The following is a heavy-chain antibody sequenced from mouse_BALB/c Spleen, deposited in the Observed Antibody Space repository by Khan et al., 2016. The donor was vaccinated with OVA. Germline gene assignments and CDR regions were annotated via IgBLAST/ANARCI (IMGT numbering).Heavy chain of an antibody. CDR2: ISYSGST. D-gene: IGHD1-2*01. CDR3: ARTARIKY. J-gene: IGHJ2*01. V-gene: IGHV3-2*02. CDR1: GYSITSGYG. Sequence: VQLQQSGPGLVKPSQSLSLTCTVTGYSITSGYGWNWIRQFPGNKLEWIGYISYSGSTNYNPSLKSRISITLDTSKNQFFLQLNSVTTEDTATYYCARTARIKYWGQGTTLTVSS.